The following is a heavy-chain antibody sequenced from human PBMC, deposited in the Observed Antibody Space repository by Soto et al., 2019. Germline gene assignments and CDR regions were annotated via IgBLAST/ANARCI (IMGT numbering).Heavy chain of an antibody. CDR2: IYHSGST. D-gene: IGHD3-10*01. CDR1: GGSISSSNW. CDR3: ESDKLIWLGGSGGMDV. J-gene: IGHJ6*02. Sequence: SETLSLTCAVSGGSISSSNWWSWVRQPPGKGLEWIGEIYHSGSTNYNPSLKSRVTISVDKSKNQFSLKLSSVTAADTAVYYCESDKLIWLGGSGGMDVWGQGTTVTVSS. V-gene: IGHV4-4*02.